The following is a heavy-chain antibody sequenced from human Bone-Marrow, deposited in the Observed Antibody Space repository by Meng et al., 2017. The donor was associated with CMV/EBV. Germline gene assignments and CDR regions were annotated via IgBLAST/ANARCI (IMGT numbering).Heavy chain of an antibody. CDR2: IKQDGSEK. J-gene: IGHJ5*02. D-gene: IGHD3-10*01. CDR3: ASSYYGSGT. V-gene: IGHV3-7*01. CDR1: GFTFSNYW. Sequence: GESLKISCAASGFTFSNYWMSWVRQAPGKGLEWVANIKQDGSEKNYVDSVKGRFTISRDNAKNSLYLQMNSLRAEDTAVYYCASSYYGSGTWGQGTLVTVSS.